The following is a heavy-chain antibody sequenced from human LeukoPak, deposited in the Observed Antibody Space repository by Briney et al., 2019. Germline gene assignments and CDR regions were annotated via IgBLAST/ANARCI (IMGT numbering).Heavy chain of an antibody. V-gene: IGHV3-11*01. Sequence: PGGSLRLSCAASGFTFSDYYMSWIRQAPGKGLECVSYISSSGSTIYYADSVKGRFTISRDNAKNSLYLQMNSLRAEDTAVYYCARSGVRSGFCWFDPWGQGTLVTVSS. CDR2: ISSSGSTI. D-gene: IGHD3-16*01. CDR3: ARSGVRSGFCWFDP. CDR1: GFTFSDYY. J-gene: IGHJ5*02.